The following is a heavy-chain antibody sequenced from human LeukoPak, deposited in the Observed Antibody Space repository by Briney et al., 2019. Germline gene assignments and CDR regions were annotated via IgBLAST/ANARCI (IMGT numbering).Heavy chain of an antibody. CDR1: GFTFSSYS. V-gene: IGHV3-21*01. CDR2: ISSSSYI. D-gene: IGHD3-3*01. CDR3: ARVAIFGVVSEYYYYYGMDV. Sequence: GGSLRLSCAASGFTFSSYSMNWVRQAPGKGLEWVSSISSSSYIYYADSVKGRFTISRDNAKNSLYLQMNSLRAEDTAVYYCARVAIFGVVSEYYYYYGMDVWGQGTTVTVSS. J-gene: IGHJ6*02.